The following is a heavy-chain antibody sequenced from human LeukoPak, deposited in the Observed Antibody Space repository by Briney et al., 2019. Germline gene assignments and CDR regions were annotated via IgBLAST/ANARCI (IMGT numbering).Heavy chain of an antibody. V-gene: IGHV4-34*01. CDR3: ASRYFCSSTRCYTFDY. D-gene: IGHD2-2*02. CDR2: INHSGST. CDR1: GEPFNGYY. J-gene: IGHJ4*02. Sequence: KPSETLSLTCAVYGEPFNGYYWNWIRQSPGKGLEWIGEINHSGSTNYNPSLKSRVTISVDTSKNQFSLKLNSVTAADTAVYYCASRYFCSSTRCYTFDYWGQGTLVTVSS.